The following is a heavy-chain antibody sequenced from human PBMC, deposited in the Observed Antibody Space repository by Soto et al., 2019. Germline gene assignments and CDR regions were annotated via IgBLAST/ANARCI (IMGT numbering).Heavy chain of an antibody. D-gene: IGHD2-8*01. V-gene: IGHV4-59*01. Sequence: SETLSLTCTVSCGSISSYYWSWIRQPPGKGLEWIGYIYYSGSTNYNPSLKSRVTISVDTSKNQFSLKLSSVTAADTAVYYCARGGYCTNGVCYTPRSNFDYWGQGTLVTVSS. CDR3: ARGGYCTNGVCYTPRSNFDY. CDR2: IYYSGST. CDR1: CGSISSYY. J-gene: IGHJ4*02.